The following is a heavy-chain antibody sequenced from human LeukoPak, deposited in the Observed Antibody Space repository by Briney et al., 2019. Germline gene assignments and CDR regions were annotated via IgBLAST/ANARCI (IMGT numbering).Heavy chain of an antibody. CDR3: AKVIGLVDPFDY. Sequence: GGSLRLSCVVSGFTFKNCAMSWVRQAPGKGLEWVSTISDSGGSTYYADPVKGRFTISRDNSKNTLNLQVNSLRADDTAVYYCAKVIGLVDPFDYWGQGTLVTVSS. J-gene: IGHJ4*02. V-gene: IGHV3-23*01. CDR1: GFTFKNCA. D-gene: IGHD3-22*01. CDR2: ISDSGGST.